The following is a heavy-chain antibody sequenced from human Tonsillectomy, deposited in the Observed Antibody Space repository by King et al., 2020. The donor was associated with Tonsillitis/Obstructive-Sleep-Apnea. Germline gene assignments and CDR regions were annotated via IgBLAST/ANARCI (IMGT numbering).Heavy chain of an antibody. D-gene: IGHD3-10*01. CDR3: ARDISDYYGSGSIDY. Sequence: VQLVESGGGVVRPGGSLRLSCAASGFTFDDYAMIWVRQAPGKGLELVSGINWNGGSTGYADSVKGRFTISRDNAKNSLYLQMNSLRAEDTALYYCARDISDYYGSGSIDYWGQGTLVTVSS. CDR2: INWNGGST. CDR1: GFTFDDYA. V-gene: IGHV3-20*04. J-gene: IGHJ4*02.